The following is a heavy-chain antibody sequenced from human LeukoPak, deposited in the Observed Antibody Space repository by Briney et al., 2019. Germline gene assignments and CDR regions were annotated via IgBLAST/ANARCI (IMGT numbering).Heavy chain of an antibody. CDR3: ARGARGGYNPDNI. CDR1: GGSISSYY. V-gene: IGHV4-59*01. J-gene: IGHJ3*02. CDR2: IYYSGST. D-gene: IGHD5-24*01. Sequence: PSETLSLTCTVSGGSISSYYWSWIRQPPGKGLEWIGYIYYSGSTNYNPSLKSRGTISVDTSKNQFSLKLSSVAAADTAVYYCARGARGGYNPDNIWGQGTMVTVSS.